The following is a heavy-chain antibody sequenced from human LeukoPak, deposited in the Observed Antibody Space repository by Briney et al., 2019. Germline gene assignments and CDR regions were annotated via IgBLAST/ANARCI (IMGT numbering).Heavy chain of an antibody. Sequence: GASVTVSFKASGYTFTSYYMHWVRQAPGQGLEWMGIINPSGGSTSYAQKFQGRVTMTRDMSTSTVYMELSSLRSEDTAVYYCARDSVAAAGKDYWGQGTLVTVSS. J-gene: IGHJ4*02. CDR1: GYTFTSYY. CDR3: ARDSVAAAGKDY. V-gene: IGHV1-46*01. D-gene: IGHD6-13*01. CDR2: INPSGGST.